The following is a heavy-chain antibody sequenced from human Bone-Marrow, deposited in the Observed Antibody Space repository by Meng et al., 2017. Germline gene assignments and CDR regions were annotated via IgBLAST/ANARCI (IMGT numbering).Heavy chain of an antibody. CDR3: VRSSAWVRTGFDP. Sequence: QLQLQESGPGLVKPSETLSLTCTVSGGSIRSSGYYWGWVRQPPGKQLEFIGSFFYGRGAYYNPSLQSRVTISVDTSTNQLSLKVISVTAADTAVYYCVRSSAWVRTGFDPWGQGTLVTVSS. CDR2: FFYGRGA. D-gene: IGHD6-19*01. V-gene: IGHV4-39*01. J-gene: IGHJ5*02. CDR1: GGSIRSSGYY.